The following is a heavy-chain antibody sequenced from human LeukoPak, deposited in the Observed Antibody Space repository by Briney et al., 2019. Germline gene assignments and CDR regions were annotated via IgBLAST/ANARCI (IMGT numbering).Heavy chain of an antibody. Sequence: GGSLRLSCAASGFTFSSYWMSWVRQAPGKGLEWVAVILYDGSNKYYADSVKGRFTISRDNSKNTLYLVMSSLRAEDTAVYYCAKGWGIPIFGVVTNWGQGTLVTVSS. V-gene: IGHV3-30*18. CDR3: AKGWGIPIFGVVTN. J-gene: IGHJ4*02. CDR2: ILYDGSNK. CDR1: GFTFSSYW. D-gene: IGHD3-3*01.